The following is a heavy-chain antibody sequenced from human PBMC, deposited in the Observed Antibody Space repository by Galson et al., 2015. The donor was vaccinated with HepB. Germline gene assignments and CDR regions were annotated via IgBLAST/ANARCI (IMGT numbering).Heavy chain of an antibody. Sequence: SLRLSCAASGFTFSNYAMHWVRQAPGKGLEWVALIVYDGSNKYYAVHMSKTQFSLRLSSVTAADTAVYYYARVRGQRQSSDWTPAGSYYYYGMDVWGQGNPGHRLL. CDR1: GFTFSNYA. D-gene: IGHD3-10*01. CDR2: IVYDGSNK. J-gene: IGHJ6*02. CDR3: DWTPAGSYYYYGMDV. V-gene: IGHV3-30*04.